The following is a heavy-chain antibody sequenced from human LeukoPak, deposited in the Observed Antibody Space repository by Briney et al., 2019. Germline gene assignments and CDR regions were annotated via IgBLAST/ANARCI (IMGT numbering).Heavy chain of an antibody. CDR1: GFTFSNFW. J-gene: IGHJ5*02. V-gene: IGHV3-74*01. CDR3: EATYYFGSGSP. D-gene: IGHD3-10*01. CDR2: INTDGSRT. Sequence: GGSLRLSCAASGFTFSNFWMHWVRQAPGKGLVWVARINTDGSRTGYADSVKGRFTISRDNAQSMLYLEMNSLRADDTAVYYCEATYYFGSGSPWGQGTLVTVSS.